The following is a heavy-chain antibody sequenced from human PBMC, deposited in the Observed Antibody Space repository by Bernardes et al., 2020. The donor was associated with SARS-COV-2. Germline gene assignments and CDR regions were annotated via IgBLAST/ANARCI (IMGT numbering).Heavy chain of an antibody. CDR3: ARSPAFDL. Sequence: GGSLRLSCAASGFTFSDHHMDWVRQAPGKGLEWVGRTRNKVNSYTTIYAASVKGRFTISRDDSRNSVFLQMNSLKTEDTAMYYCARSPAFDLWGRGTQVTVSS. CDR1: GFTFSDHH. J-gene: IGHJ2*01. CDR2: TRNKVNSYTT. V-gene: IGHV3-72*01.